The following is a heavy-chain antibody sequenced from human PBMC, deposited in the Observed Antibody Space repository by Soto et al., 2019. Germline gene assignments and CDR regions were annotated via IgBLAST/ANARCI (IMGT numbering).Heavy chain of an antibody. Sequence: LSLTCTVPGGSITDYYWSWIRQPPGKALEWIGYGYHSVSIHYNPSLKTRVTISVDTSENQFSLRLSSVTAADTAVYYCARAFAGFGAYWYFDLWGRGTLVTVSS. CDR1: GGSITDYY. V-gene: IGHV4-59*01. CDR3: ARAFAGFGAYWYFDL. D-gene: IGHD3-16*01. J-gene: IGHJ2*01. CDR2: GYHSVSI.